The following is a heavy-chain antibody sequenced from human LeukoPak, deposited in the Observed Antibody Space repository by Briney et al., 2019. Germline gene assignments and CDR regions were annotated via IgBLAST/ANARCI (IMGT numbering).Heavy chain of an antibody. CDR1: GYSISSGHY. J-gene: IGHJ5*02. V-gene: IGHV4-38-2*02. Sequence: PSETLSLTCTASGYSISSGHYWGWIRQPPGKGLEWIGTIYHSGSTYYNPSLKSRVTILVDTSKNQFSLRLSSVTAADTAVYYCARARRGRFDPWGQGTLVTVSS. CDR2: IYHSGST. CDR3: ARARRGRFDP. D-gene: IGHD3-10*01.